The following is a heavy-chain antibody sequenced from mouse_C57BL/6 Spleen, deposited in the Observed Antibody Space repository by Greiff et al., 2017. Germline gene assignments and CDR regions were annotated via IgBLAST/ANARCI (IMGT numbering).Heavy chain of an antibody. V-gene: IGHV2-2*01. J-gene: IGHJ1*03. D-gene: IGHD1-1*01. CDR2: IWSGGST. CDR3: ATSKFITTGVAPGNFDV. CDR1: GFSLTSYG. Sequence: QVQLQQSGPGLVQPSQSLSITCTVSGFSLTSYGVPWVRQSPGKGLEWLGVIWSGGSTAYNAAFISSLSIIKDNSKRQVLFKMNSLQADDTAIYYCATSKFITTGVAPGNFDVWGTGTTVTVSS.